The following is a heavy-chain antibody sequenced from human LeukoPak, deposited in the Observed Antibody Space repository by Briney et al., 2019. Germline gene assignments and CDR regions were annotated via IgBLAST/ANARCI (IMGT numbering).Heavy chain of an antibody. CDR1: GFTFDDYA. V-gene: IGHV3-9*01. CDR2: ISWNSGSI. D-gene: IGHD5-24*01. CDR3: AKDTEGDGYTSTPFDY. J-gene: IGHJ4*02. Sequence: GRSLRLSCAASGFTFDDYAMHWVRQAPGKGLEWVSGISWNSGSIGYADSVKGRFTISRGNAKNSLYLQMNSLRAEDTALYYCAKDTEGDGYTSTPFDYWGQGTLVTVSS.